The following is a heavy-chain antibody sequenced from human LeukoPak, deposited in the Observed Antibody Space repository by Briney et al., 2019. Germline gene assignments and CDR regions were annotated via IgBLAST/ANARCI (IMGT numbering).Heavy chain of an antibody. D-gene: IGHD3-3*01. J-gene: IGHJ4*02. CDR2: IIPIFGTA. Sequence: SVKVSCKASGGTFSSYAISWVRQAPGQGLEWMGGIIPIFGTANYAQKFQGRVTITADESTSTAYMELSSLRSEDTAVYYCARVGGFWSGYYEYYFDYWGQGTLVTVSS. V-gene: IGHV1-69*13. CDR3: ARVGGFWSGYYEYYFDY. CDR1: GGTFSSYA.